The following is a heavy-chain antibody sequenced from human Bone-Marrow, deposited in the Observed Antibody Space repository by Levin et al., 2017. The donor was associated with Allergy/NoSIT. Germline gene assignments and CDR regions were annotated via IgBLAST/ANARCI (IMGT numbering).Heavy chain of an antibody. CDR1: GFSVNSGSHY. CDR2: ISFSGST. CDR3: ARMLVTGHFYNYNGMDV. J-gene: IGHJ6*02. V-gene: IGHV4-61*01. D-gene: IGHD2-21*02. Sequence: PSETLSLTCSVSGFSVNSGSHYWSWIRQSPGKGLEWIGYISFSGSTRYNPSLKSRVTISKDTSKNQFSLRLSSGTAADTAVYYCARMLVTGHFYNYNGMDVWGQGTTVTVSS.